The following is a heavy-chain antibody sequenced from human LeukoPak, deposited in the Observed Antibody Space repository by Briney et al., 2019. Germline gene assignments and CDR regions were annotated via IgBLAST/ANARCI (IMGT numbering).Heavy chain of an antibody. CDR3: ARVGIAARRRFDY. J-gene: IGHJ4*02. V-gene: IGHV4-30-2*01. CDR2: IYHSGST. Sequence: ASETLSLTCAVSGGSISSGGYSWSWIRQPPGKGLEWIGYIYHSGSTYYNPSLKSRVTISVDRSKNQFSLKLSSVTAADTAVYYCARVGIAARRRFDYWGQGTLVTVSS. CDR1: GGSISSGGYS. D-gene: IGHD6-6*01.